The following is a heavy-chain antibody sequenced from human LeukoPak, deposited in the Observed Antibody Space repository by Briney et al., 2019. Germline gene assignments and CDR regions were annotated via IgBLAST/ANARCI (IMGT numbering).Heavy chain of an antibody. J-gene: IGHJ4*02. CDR2: IKQDGSER. CDR1: GFIFSSNW. D-gene: IGHD3-9*01. V-gene: IGHV3-7*01. CDR3: ARVLRYFDWLTDYSDY. Sequence: PGGSLRLSCAVSGFIFSSNWMSWVRQAPGKGLEWVANIKQDGSERYYVDSVKGRFTISRDNAKNSLYLQMNSLRAEDTAVYYCARVLRYFDWLTDYSDYWGQGTLVTVSS.